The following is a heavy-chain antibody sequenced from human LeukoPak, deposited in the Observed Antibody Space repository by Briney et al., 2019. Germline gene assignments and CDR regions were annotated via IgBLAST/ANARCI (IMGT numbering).Heavy chain of an antibody. CDR1: GGSVSSGSYY. V-gene: IGHV4-61*01. CDR3: ARGRYYGSGSYEPYDY. Sequence: SETLSFTCTVSGGSVSSGSYYWSWIRQPPGKGLEWIGYIYYSGSTNYNPSLKSRVTISVDTSKNQFSLKLSSVTAADTAVYYCARGRYYGSGSYEPYDYWGQGTLVTVSS. CDR2: IYYSGST. J-gene: IGHJ4*02. D-gene: IGHD3-10*01.